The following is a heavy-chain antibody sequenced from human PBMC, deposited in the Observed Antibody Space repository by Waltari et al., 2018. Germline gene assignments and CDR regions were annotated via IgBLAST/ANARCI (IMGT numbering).Heavy chain of an antibody. CDR2: IFQSGST. V-gene: IGHV4-38-2*01. CDR1: GYSISSGYF. D-gene: IGHD2-8*02. Sequence: QVQLQESGPGLVKPSGTLSLTCAVTGYSISSGYFWGCLRQPPGKGLEWVGSIFQSGSTYYNPSLKSRVIISVDTSKNQFSLNLSSVTAADTAVYYCGRVGTGSRKLDYWGQGTLVTVSS. CDR3: GRVGTGSRKLDY. J-gene: IGHJ4*02.